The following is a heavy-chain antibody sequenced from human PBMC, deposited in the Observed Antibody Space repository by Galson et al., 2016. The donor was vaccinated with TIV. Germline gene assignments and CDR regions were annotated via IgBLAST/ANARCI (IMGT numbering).Heavy chain of an antibody. CDR3: AKDRNTAMDTYHYYYGMDV. V-gene: IGHV1-69*13. J-gene: IGHJ6*02. CDR2: FIPLFGTA. Sequence: SVKVSCKASGDNFSTYPFNWVRQAPGQGLEWVGGFIPLFGTANYAQQFQGRVTITADESTSTLYMEVSSLRSEDTAVYYCAKDRNTAMDTYHYYYGMDVWGQGTTVIVSS. D-gene: IGHD5-18*01. CDR1: GDNFSTYP.